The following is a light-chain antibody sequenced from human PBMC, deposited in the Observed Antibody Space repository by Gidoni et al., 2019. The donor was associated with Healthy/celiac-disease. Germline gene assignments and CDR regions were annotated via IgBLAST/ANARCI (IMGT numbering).Light chain of an antibody. CDR1: QDISNY. J-gene: IGKJ3*01. Sequence: DIQMTQSPSSLSASVGDRVTITCQASQDISNYLNWYQQKPGKAPKLLIYDASNLETGVPSRFSGSGSGTDFTFTISSLQPEDIATYYCQQYDNLPTRGGFTFXPXTKVDIK. CDR3: QQYDNLPTRGGFT. CDR2: DAS. V-gene: IGKV1-33*01.